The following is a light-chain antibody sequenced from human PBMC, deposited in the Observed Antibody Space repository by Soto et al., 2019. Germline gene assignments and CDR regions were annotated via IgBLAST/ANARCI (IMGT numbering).Light chain of an antibody. V-gene: IGKV1-9*01. Sequence: DIQLTQSPSFLSASVGDRVTITCRASQGISSYLAWYQQKPGKAPKLLIYAASTLQSGVPSRFSGSGSGTEFTLTICSLQPEDFATYYCQQLNSYLLTFGGGTKVDIK. CDR3: QQLNSYLLT. J-gene: IGKJ4*01. CDR1: QGISSY. CDR2: AAS.